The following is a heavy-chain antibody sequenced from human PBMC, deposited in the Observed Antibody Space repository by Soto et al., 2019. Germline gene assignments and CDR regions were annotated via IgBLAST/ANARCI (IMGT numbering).Heavy chain of an antibody. CDR2: IIPILGIA. V-gene: IGHV1-69*02. D-gene: IGHD6-13*01. J-gene: IGHJ4*02. Sequence: SVKVSCKASGGTFSSYTISWVRQAPVQGLEWMGRIIPILGIANYAQKFQGRVTITADKSTSTAYMELSSLRSEDTAVYYCARFKTIAAAGYYFDYWGQGTLVTVSS. CDR1: GGTFSSYT. CDR3: ARFKTIAAAGYYFDY.